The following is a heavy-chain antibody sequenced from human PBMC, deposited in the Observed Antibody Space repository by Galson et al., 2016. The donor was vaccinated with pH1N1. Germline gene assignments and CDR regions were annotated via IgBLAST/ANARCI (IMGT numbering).Heavy chain of an antibody. Sequence: SLRLSCAVSGFTFSSYAMNWVRQAPGKGPEWVSVISGGGTIHYADSVRGRFTISRDNSNNTVYLQMNSLRAEDTGVYYCAKDKRSGWSVVGGFMDHWGQGTLVTVSS. CDR2: ISGGGTI. CDR1: GFTFSSYA. CDR3: AKDKRSGWSVVGGFMDH. D-gene: IGHD6-19*01. J-gene: IGHJ4*02. V-gene: IGHV3-23*01.